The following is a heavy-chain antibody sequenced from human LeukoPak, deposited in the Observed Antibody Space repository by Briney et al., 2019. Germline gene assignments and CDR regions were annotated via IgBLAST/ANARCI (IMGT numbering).Heavy chain of an antibody. Sequence: SVKVSCKASGGTFSSYAISWVRQAPGQGLEWMGGIIPIFGTANYAQKFQGRVTITRDTSASTAYMELSSLRSEDTAVYYCARVHRGYYDSSGFSWGQGTLVTVSS. D-gene: IGHD3-22*01. CDR2: IIPIFGTA. J-gene: IGHJ4*02. V-gene: IGHV1-69*05. CDR1: GGTFSSYA. CDR3: ARVHRGYYDSSGFS.